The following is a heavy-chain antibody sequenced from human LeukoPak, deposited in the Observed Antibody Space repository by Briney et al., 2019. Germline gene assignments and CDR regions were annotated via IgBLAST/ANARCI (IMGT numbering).Heavy chain of an antibody. V-gene: IGHV3-23*01. J-gene: IGHJ4*02. CDR1: GFTFSSIA. CDR2: ISGSGGST. Sequence: GGSLRLSCAASGFTFSSIAMSWVRQAPGKGLEWVSTISGSGGSTYSTDSVKGRFTISRDNSKSTLYLQMNSLRVEDTAIYYCAKGGPQFFDYWGQGTLVTVSS. D-gene: IGHD5-24*01. CDR3: AKGGPQFFDY.